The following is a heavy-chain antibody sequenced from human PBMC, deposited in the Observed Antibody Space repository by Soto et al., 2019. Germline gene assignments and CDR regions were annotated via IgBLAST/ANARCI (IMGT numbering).Heavy chain of an antibody. CDR2: ISTYNGNT. V-gene: IGHV1-18*01. Sequence: QVQLVQSGAEVKKPGASVKVSCKASGYTFTSYGISWVRQAPGQGLEWMGWISTYNGNTKYAQKLQGRVTMPTDTSTSTAYMELRRMRSDDTAVFYCAKEMVRGVGSAYWGQGTLVTVSS. D-gene: IGHD3-10*01. J-gene: IGHJ4*02. CDR1: GYTFTSYG. CDR3: AKEMVRGVGSAY.